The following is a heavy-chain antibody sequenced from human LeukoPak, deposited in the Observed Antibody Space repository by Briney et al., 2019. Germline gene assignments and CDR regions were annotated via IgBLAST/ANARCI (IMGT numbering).Heavy chain of an antibody. D-gene: IGHD4-17*01. CDR3: ARHLSVTYYYYYGMDV. CDR1: GYTFPSYY. J-gene: IGHJ6*02. V-gene: IGHV1-18*04. Sequence: ASVKVSCKASGYTFPSYYMHWVRQAPGQGLEWMGWISAYNGNTNYAQKLQGRVTMTTDTSTSTAYMELSSLRSEDAAVYYCARHLSVTYYYYYGMDVWGQGTTVTVSS. CDR2: ISAYNGNT.